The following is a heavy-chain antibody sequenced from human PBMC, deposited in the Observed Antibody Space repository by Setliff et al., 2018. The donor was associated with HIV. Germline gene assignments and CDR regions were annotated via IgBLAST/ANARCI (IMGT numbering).Heavy chain of an antibody. J-gene: IGHJ1*01. CDR3: ARDSPADGGNPGRFQR. V-gene: IGHV4-34*01. CDR1: GGSFTDIGGSFTDYY. CDR2: INHSGST. D-gene: IGHD2-15*01. Sequence: SETLSLTCAVFGGSFTDIGGSFTDYYWIWIRQPPGKGLEWIGEINHSGSTHYNPSLKSRFTISVDTSKNQFSLKLTSVTAADTAMYFCARDSPADGGNPGRFQRWGQGTLVTVSS.